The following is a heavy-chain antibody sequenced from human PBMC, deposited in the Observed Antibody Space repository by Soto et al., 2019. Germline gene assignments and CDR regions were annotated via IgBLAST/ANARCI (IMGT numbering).Heavy chain of an antibody. D-gene: IGHD2-15*01. CDR3: ARDLKEYCSDGKCNWFDP. J-gene: IGHJ5*02. CDR1: GASITTYY. Sequence: SETLALTCTVSGASITTYYWSWIRQPPGKGLEWIGYISYSGSTDYNPSLKSRVTISFDASKNQISLQVRSATAADAAVYYCARDLKEYCSDGKCNWFDPWGQGTLVTV. CDR2: ISYSGST. V-gene: IGHV4-59*01.